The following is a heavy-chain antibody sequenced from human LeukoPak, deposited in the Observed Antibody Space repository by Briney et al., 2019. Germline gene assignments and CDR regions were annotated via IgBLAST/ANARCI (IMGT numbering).Heavy chain of an antibody. V-gene: IGHV3-30*01. CDR3: ARDGGGLDY. CDR2: MSYDGGDK. J-gene: IGHJ4*02. CDR1: GFTFSSYT. D-gene: IGHD3-16*01. Sequence: GGSLRLSCAASGFTFSSYTMHWVRQAPGKGLEWVAVMSYDGGDKYYAEYVKGRFTISRDNSRTTVYLQMNSLRAEDTAVYYCARDGGGLDYWGQGTQVTVSS.